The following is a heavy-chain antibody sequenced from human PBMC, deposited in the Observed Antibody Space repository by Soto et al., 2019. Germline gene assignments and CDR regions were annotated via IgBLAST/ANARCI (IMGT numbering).Heavy chain of an antibody. CDR1: GFTFSSYA. J-gene: IGHJ4*02. Sequence: PGGSLRLSCAASGFTFSSYAMSWVRQAPGKGLEWVSAISGSGGSTYYADSVKGRFTISRDNSKNTLYLQMNSLRAEDTAVYYCAKGGYDFWSGYHLSEVWVLDYWGQGTLVTVSS. CDR3: AKGGYDFWSGYHLSEVWVLDY. V-gene: IGHV3-23*01. D-gene: IGHD3-3*01. CDR2: ISGSGGST.